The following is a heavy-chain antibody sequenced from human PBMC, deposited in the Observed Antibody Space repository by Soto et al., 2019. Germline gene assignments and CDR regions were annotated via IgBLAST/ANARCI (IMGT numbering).Heavy chain of an antibody. J-gene: IGHJ6*02. CDR2: ISYDGSNK. V-gene: IGHV3-30-3*01. CDR3: ARDPGDFWSGYGEDV. D-gene: IGHD3-3*01. Sequence: PGGSLRLSCAASGFTFSSYAMHWVRQAPGKGLEWVAVISYDGSNKYYADSVKGRFTISRDNSKNTLYLQMNSLRAEDTAVYYCARDPGDFWSGYGEDVWGQGTTVTVSS. CDR1: GFTFSSYA.